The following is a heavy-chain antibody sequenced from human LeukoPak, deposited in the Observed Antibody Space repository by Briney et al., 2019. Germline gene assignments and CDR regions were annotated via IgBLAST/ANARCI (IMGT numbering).Heavy chain of an antibody. J-gene: IGHJ4*02. CDR3: ARDLTGGYSYGY. D-gene: IGHD5-18*01. CDR2: ISYDGSNK. CDR1: GFTFSSYA. Sequence: GRSLRLSCAASGFTFSSYAMHWVRQAPGKGLEWVAVISYDGSNKYYADSVKGRFTISRDNSKNTLYPQMNSLRAEDTAVYYCARDLTGGYSYGYWGQGTLVTVSS. V-gene: IGHV3-30*04.